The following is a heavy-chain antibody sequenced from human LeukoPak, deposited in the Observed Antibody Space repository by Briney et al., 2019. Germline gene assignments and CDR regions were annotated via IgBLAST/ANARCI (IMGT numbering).Heavy chain of an antibody. V-gene: IGHV3-21*04. CDR1: GFTFSSYS. D-gene: IGHD3-22*01. CDR3: ARNAASGVVVITSFDY. Sequence: PGGSLRLSRAASGFTFSSYSMNWVRQAPGKGLEWVSFISSSSSYIYYADSVKGRFTISRDNAKNSLYLQMNSLRAEDTAVYYCARNAASGVVVITSFDYWGQGTLVTVSS. J-gene: IGHJ4*02. CDR2: ISSSSSYI.